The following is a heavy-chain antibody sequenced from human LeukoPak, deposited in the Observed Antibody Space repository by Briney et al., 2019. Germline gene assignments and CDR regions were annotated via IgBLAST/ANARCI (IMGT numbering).Heavy chain of an antibody. D-gene: IGHD6-13*01. CDR1: GGSFSGYY. CDR3: ARAQDIAAAGTMWFVP. V-gene: IGHV4-34*01. Sequence: SETLSLTCAVYGGSFSGYYWSWIRHPPGKGLEWIGEINHNGSTNYNPSLKSRVTISVDTSKNQFSLKLSSVTAADTAVYYCARAQDIAAAGTMWFVPWGQGTLVTVSS. CDR2: INHNGST. J-gene: IGHJ5*02.